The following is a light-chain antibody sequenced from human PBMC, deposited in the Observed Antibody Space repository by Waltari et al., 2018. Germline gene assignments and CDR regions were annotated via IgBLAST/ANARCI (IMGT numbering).Light chain of an antibody. CDR3: QHYVSLPVT. Sequence: DIVFTQSPGTLSLSPGERATLSCRASQSVSRALAWYQQKPGQAPRLLIYGASNRATGIPDRFSGSGSGTDFSLIISRLEPEDFAVYYCQHYVSLPVTFGQGTKVEIK. CDR2: GAS. V-gene: IGKV3-20*01. CDR1: QSVSRA. J-gene: IGKJ1*01.